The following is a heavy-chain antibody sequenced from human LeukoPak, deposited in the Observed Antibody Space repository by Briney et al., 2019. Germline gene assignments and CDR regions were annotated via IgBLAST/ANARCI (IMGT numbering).Heavy chain of an antibody. D-gene: IGHD1-7*01. J-gene: IGHJ5*02. CDR1: GYTFTGYY. CDR2: INPNSGGT. Sequence: ASVKVSCKASGYTFTGYYMHWVRQAPGQGLEWMGWINPNSGGTNYAQKFQGRVTMTRDTSISTAYMELSRLRSDDTAVYYCARDLHGWNSSRFDPWGQGTLVTVSS. V-gene: IGHV1-2*02. CDR3: ARDLHGWNSSRFDP.